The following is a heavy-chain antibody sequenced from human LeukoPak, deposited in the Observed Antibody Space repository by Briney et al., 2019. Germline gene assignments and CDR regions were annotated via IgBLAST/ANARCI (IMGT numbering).Heavy chain of an antibody. Sequence: SGPTLVNPTQTLTLTCTFSGFSLSPRGAGVGWIRQPPGKALECLALTYWDDDKRYSPSLNSRLTITKDTYKNQVVLTMTNMDPVDTATYYCAHMRGIDFDYWGQGTLVTVSS. CDR3: AHMRGIDFDY. D-gene: IGHD3-16*01. J-gene: IGHJ4*02. V-gene: IGHV2-5*02. CDR1: GFSLSPRGAG. CDR2: TYWDDDK.